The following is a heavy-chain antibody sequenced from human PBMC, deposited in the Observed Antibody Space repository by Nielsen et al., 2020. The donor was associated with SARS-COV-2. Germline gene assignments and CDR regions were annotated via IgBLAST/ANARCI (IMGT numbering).Heavy chain of an antibody. CDR1: GFAFDDYA. J-gene: IGHJ4*02. D-gene: IGHD3-22*01. V-gene: IGHV3-9*01. Sequence: GGSLRLSCAASGFAFDDYAMHWVRQAPGKGLEWVSGISWNSGSIGYADSVKGRFTISRDNAKNSLYLQMNNLRAEDTALYYCAKVPVRYYDSSAHPDYWGQGTLVTVSS. CDR3: AKVPVRYYDSSAHPDY. CDR2: ISWNSGSI.